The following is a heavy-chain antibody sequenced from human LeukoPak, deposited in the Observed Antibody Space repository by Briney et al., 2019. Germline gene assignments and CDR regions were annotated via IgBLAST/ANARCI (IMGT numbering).Heavy chain of an antibody. CDR2: INPNSGGT. V-gene: IGHV1-2*04. D-gene: IGHD2-2*01. Sequence: ASVKVSCKASGYTFTGYYMHWVRQAPGQGLEWMGWINPNSGGTNYAQKFQAWATMTRDTSISTAYMELSRLRSDDTAVYYCARVGTYCSSTSCYFDYWGQGTLVTVSS. CDR1: GYTFTGYY. J-gene: IGHJ4*02. CDR3: ARVGTYCSSTSCYFDY.